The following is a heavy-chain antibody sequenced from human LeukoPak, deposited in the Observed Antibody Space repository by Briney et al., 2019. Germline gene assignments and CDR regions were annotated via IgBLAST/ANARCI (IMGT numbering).Heavy chain of an antibody. Sequence: GGSLRLSCAASGFTFSSYGMSWVRQAPGKGLECVSAISGSGGSTYYADSVKGRFTISRDNSKNTLYLQMNSLRAEDTAVYYCAKDPPGSGSYYDYWGQGTLVTVST. CDR2: ISGSGGST. V-gene: IGHV3-23*01. CDR3: AKDPPGSGSYYDY. D-gene: IGHD3-10*01. J-gene: IGHJ4*02. CDR1: GFTFSSYG.